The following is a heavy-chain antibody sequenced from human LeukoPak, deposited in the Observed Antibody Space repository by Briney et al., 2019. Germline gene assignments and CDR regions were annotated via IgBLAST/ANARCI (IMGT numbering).Heavy chain of an antibody. Sequence: PGGSLRLSCAASGFTFNNAWMSWVRQAPGKGLEWVSYISSSGSTICYADSVKGRFTISRDNAKNSLYLQMNSLRAEDTAVYYCAELGITMIGGVWGKGTTVTISS. D-gene: IGHD3-10*02. CDR2: ISSSGSTI. CDR3: AELGITMIGGV. J-gene: IGHJ6*04. V-gene: IGHV3-11*04. CDR1: GFTFNNAW.